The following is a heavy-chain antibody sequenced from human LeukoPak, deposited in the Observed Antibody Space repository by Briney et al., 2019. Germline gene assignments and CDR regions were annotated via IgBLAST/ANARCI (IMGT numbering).Heavy chain of an antibody. CDR1: GFTFSSYG. J-gene: IGHJ4*02. Sequence: GGSLRLSCAASGFTFSSYGMHWVRQAPGKGLEWVAVISYDGSNKYYADSVKGRFTISRDNAKNSLYLQMNSLRAEDTAVYYCAREGVEQQLIPDYWGQGTLVTVSS. D-gene: IGHD6-13*01. V-gene: IGHV3-30*03. CDR2: ISYDGSNK. CDR3: AREGVEQQLIPDY.